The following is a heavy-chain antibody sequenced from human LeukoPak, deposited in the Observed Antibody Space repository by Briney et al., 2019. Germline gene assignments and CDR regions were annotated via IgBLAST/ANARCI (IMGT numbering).Heavy chain of an antibody. J-gene: IGHJ4*02. D-gene: IGHD3-16*01. Sequence: SETLSLTCTVSGGSLSNYYWNWIRQPAGEGLEWIGRKSVSGHTNYRSSLESRVTMSVDTSKNQFSLRLNSVTAADTAVYYGARARGDSNAYPFDYWGQGTLVTVSS. CDR3: ARARGDSNAYPFDY. CDR1: GGSLSNYY. CDR2: KSVSGHT. V-gene: IGHV4-4*07.